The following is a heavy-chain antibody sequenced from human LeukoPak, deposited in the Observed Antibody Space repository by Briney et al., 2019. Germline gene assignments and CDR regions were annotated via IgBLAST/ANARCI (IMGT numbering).Heavy chain of an antibody. CDR2: ISGSGGST. Sequence: PGGSLRLSCAASGFTFSSYGMSWVRQAPGKGLEWVSAISGSGGSTYYADSVKGRFTISRDNSKNTLYLQMYSLTAEDTAIYFCARQGPLLWFGVDIRAFDFWGQGSLVTVSS. V-gene: IGHV3-23*01. CDR3: ARQGPLLWFGVDIRAFDF. CDR1: GFTFSSYG. J-gene: IGHJ4*02. D-gene: IGHD3-10*01.